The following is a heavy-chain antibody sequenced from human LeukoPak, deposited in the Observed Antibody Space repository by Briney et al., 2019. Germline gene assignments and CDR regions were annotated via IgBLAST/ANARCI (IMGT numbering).Heavy chain of an antibody. CDR2: ISSGSGYI. CDR1: GFTFSSYS. V-gene: IGHV3-21*01. D-gene: IGHD1-26*01. CDR3: ARDVGATRRFFDY. Sequence: GGSLRLSCAASGFTFSSYSMNWVRQAPGKGLEWVSSISSGSGYIYYAGSVKGRFTISRDNAKNSLYLQMNSLRAEDTAVYYCARDVGATRRFFDYWGQGTLVTVSS. J-gene: IGHJ4*02.